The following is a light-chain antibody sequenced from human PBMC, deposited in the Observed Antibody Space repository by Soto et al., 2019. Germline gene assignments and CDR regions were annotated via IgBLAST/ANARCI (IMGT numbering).Light chain of an antibody. CDR2: EVS. Sequence: DVVMTQTPLSLSVAPGQPASISCKSSQSLLHITGETFLFWYLQKPGQSPQLLIYEVSTRVSGVPDIFSGSGSGTDFTLEISRVETDDVGIYYCMQSTQLPPTLGQGTRREIK. CDR3: MQSTQLPPT. J-gene: IGKJ5*01. V-gene: IGKV2D-29*02. CDR1: QSLLHITGETF.